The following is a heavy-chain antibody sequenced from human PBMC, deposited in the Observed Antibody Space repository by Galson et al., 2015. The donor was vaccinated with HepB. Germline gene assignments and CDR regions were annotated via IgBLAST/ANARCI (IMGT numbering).Heavy chain of an antibody. CDR1: GFTFSSYS. D-gene: IGHD2-15*01. J-gene: IGHJ4*02. CDR2: ISSSSSYI. V-gene: IGHV3-21*01. Sequence: SLRLSCAASGFTFSSYSMNWVRQAPGKGLEWVSSISSSSSYIYYADSVKGRFTISRDNAKNSLYLQMNSLRAEDTAVYYCARERQPRYCSSTYLSPGSGGSCSYYFDYWGQGTLVTVSS. CDR3: ARERQPRYCSSTYLSPGSGGSCSYYFDY.